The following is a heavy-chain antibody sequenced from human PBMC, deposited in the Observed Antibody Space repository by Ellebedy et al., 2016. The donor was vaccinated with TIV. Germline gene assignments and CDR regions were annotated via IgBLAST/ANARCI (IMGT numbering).Heavy chain of an antibody. CDR1: GYTFTSYG. J-gene: IGHJ4*02. Sequence: ASVKVSXXASGYTFTSYGISWVRQAPGQGLEWMGWISAYNGNTNYAQKLQGRVTMTTDTSTSTAYMELRSLRSDDTAVYYCARDMRIQLWLTFDYWGQGTLVTVSS. D-gene: IGHD5-18*01. CDR2: ISAYNGNT. CDR3: ARDMRIQLWLTFDY. V-gene: IGHV1-18*01.